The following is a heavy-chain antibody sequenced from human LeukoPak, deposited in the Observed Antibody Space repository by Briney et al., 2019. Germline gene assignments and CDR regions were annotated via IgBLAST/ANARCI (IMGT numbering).Heavy chain of an antibody. CDR3: ARGRVYFYGSGSRYLDDAFDI. J-gene: IGHJ3*02. CDR2: IYYGGNT. V-gene: IGHV4-59*01. CDR1: GDSISSYY. D-gene: IGHD3-10*01. Sequence: NSWETLSLTCSVSGDSISSYYWSWLRQSPGKGLEWIGYIYYGGNTRYNPSLKGRVTISADTSKFSLKLSSVTAADTAVYYCARGRVYFYGSGSRYLDDAFDIWGQGTMVTVSS.